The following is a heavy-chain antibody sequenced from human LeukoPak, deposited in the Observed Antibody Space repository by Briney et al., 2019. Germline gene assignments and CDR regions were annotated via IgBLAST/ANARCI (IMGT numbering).Heavy chain of an antibody. CDR3: ARGRYSRTCRWLDP. V-gene: IGHV1-2*02. Sequence: ASVKVSCKASGYTFTGYYMHWVRQAPGQGLEWMGWINPNSGGTNYAQKFQGRVTMTRDTSISTAYMELSSLRSEDTAVYYCARGRYSRTCRWLDPWGQGTLVTVSS. CDR2: INPNSGGT. J-gene: IGHJ5*02. D-gene: IGHD4-11*01. CDR1: GYTFTGYY.